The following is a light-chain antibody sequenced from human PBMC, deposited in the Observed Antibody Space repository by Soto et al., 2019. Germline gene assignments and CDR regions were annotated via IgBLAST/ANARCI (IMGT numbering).Light chain of an antibody. CDR3: QQTYSTPQT. CDR2: AAS. J-gene: IGKJ1*01. CDR1: QSITSY. Sequence: DIQMTQSPSSLSASVGDRVTITCQASQSITSYLSWYQQKPGRAPRLLIDAASSLQSGVSSRFSGSASGTDYTLTISSLQPEDFATYYCQQTYSTPQTFGQGTKVEIK. V-gene: IGKV1-39*01.